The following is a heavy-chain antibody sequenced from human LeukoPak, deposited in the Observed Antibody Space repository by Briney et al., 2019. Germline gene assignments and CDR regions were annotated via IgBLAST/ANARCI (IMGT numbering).Heavy chain of an antibody. CDR1: GYTFTSYG. Sequence: VASVKVSCKASGYTFTSYGISGVRQAPGQGLEWMGWISAYNGNTNYAQKLQGRVTMTTDTSTSTAYMELRSLRSDDTAVYYCARVRDGRPPDYWGQGTLVTVSS. D-gene: IGHD5-24*01. J-gene: IGHJ4*02. CDR3: ARVRDGRPPDY. CDR2: ISAYNGNT. V-gene: IGHV1-18*04.